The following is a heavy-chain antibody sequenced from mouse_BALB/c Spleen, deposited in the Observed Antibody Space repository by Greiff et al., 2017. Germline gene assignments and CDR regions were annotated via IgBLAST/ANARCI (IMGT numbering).Heavy chain of an antibody. CDR1: GFTFSSYA. CDR2: ISSGGST. V-gene: IGHV5-6-5*01. Sequence: EVQGVESGGGLVKPGGSLKLSCAASGFTFSSYAMSWVRQTPEKRLEWVASISSGGSTYYPDSVKGRFTISRDNARNILYLQMSSLRSEDTAMYYCARGPYYYGSSDYWGQGTTLTVSS. J-gene: IGHJ2*01. CDR3: ARGPYYYGSSDY. D-gene: IGHD1-1*01.